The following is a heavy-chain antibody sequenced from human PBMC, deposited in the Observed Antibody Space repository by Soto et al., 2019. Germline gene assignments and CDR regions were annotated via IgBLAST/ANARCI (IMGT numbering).Heavy chain of an antibody. V-gene: IGHV3-23*05. CDR1: GFAFAHYA. D-gene: IGHD6-19*01. Sequence: GGSLRLSCAASGFAFAHYAMMWARQAPGRGLEWVSTIDGPTTNTHYIDSVKGRFFISRDNAINTVYLQMNGLRAEDTAVYYCVTWLSAHFDYWGRGTLVTVSS. J-gene: IGHJ4*02. CDR3: VTWLSAHFDY. CDR2: IDGPTTNT.